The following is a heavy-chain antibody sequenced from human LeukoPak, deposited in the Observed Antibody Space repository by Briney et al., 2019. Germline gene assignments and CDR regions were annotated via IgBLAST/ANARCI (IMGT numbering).Heavy chain of an antibody. CDR2: IYPGDSDL. CDR3: ARHEEVASITSFAY. Sequence: GESLKISCKGSGYTFTSYWIGWVRQMPGKGLEWIGIIYPGDSDLRYNPSSQGQVTISADRSISTAYLQWSSLKASDTAMYYCARHEEVASITSFAYWGQGTLVTVSS. J-gene: IGHJ4*02. CDR1: GYTFTSYW. D-gene: IGHD5-24*01. V-gene: IGHV5-51*01.